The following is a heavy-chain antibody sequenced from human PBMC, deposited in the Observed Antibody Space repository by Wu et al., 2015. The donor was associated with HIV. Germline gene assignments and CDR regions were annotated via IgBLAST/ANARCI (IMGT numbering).Heavy chain of an antibody. CDR3: ARVGGSSWYREFDL. J-gene: IGHJ3*01. CDR2: IIPLFDSV. CDR1: GGTFSSFA. Sequence: QVQLVQSGAELKKPGSEVKVSCKASGGTFSSFAISWVRQAPGQGFEWVGGIIPLFDSVTYAPTLEGRVTITADESTSTSFLQVRSLRSEDTAVYYCARVGGSSWYREFDLWGQGTMVTVSS. V-gene: IGHV1-69*12. D-gene: IGHD6-13*01.